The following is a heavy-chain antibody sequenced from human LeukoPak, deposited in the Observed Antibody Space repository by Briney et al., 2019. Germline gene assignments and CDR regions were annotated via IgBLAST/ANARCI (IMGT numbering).Heavy chain of an antibody. Sequence: PGGSLRLSCAASGFTVSSNYMSWVRQAPGKGLEWVSVIYSGGSTYYADSVKGRFTISRDNSKNTLYLQMNSLRAGDTAVYYCARRHYDILTGYPPYYYYYMDVWGKGTTVTISS. CDR2: IYSGGST. CDR1: GFTVSSNY. V-gene: IGHV3-66*01. D-gene: IGHD3-9*01. J-gene: IGHJ6*03. CDR3: ARRHYDILTGYPPYYYYYMDV.